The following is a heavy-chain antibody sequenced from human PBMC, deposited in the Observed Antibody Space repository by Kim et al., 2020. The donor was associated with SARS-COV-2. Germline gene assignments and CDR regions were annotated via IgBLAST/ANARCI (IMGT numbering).Heavy chain of an antibody. J-gene: IGHJ4*02. CDR3: ARDMNPTVYDY. D-gene: IGHD4-4*01. V-gene: IGHV1-3*01. Sequence: KYTQKFQGRVTITREPSANTAYMDLRSLTFEDTAIYYCARDMNPTVYDYWGQGTLVTVSS.